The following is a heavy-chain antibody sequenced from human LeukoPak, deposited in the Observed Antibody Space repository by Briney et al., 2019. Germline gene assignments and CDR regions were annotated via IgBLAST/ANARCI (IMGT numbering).Heavy chain of an antibody. V-gene: IGHV3-21*01. D-gene: IGHD3-16*01. CDR1: GFTFSSYS. CDR2: ISSSSSYI. Sequence: GGSLRLXCAVSGFTFSSYSMNWVRQAPGKGLEWVSSISSSSSYIYYADSVKGRFTISRDNAKNSLYLQMNSLRAEDTAVYYCARDLGGGAFDYWGQGTLVTVSS. CDR3: ARDLGGGAFDY. J-gene: IGHJ4*02.